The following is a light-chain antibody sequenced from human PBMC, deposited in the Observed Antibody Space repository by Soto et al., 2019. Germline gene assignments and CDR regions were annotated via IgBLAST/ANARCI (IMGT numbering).Light chain of an antibody. Sequence: QSVLTQPPSASGTLGQRVSISCSGSSSNIGSNPVNWYQQLPGTAPRLLIYNNNQRPSGVPDRFSGSKSGTSASLAISGLQSEHEADYYCAAWDDSLSGPVFGTGTKSPS. CDR2: NNN. V-gene: IGLV1-44*01. J-gene: IGLJ1*01. CDR3: AAWDDSLSGPV. CDR1: SSNIGSNP.